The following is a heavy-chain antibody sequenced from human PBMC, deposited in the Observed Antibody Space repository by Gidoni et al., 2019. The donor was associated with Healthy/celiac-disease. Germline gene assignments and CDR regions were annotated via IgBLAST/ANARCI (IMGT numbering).Heavy chain of an antibody. Sequence: EVQLVESGGGLVKPGGSLRISCAASGFTLSSYSMNWVRQAPGKGLEWFSSISSSSSYIYYADSVKCRFTISRDNAKNSLYLQMNSLRAEDTAVYYCAREAAVAGKIGYFDYWGQGTLVTVSS. CDR2: ISSSSSYI. V-gene: IGHV3-21*01. CDR3: AREAAVAGKIGYFDY. CDR1: GFTLSSYS. J-gene: IGHJ4*02. D-gene: IGHD6-19*01.